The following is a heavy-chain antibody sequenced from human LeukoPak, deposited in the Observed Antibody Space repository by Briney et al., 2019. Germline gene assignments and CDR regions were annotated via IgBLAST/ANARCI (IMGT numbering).Heavy chain of an antibody. D-gene: IGHD4-17*01. V-gene: IGHV3-48*02. CDR3: ARDKYGDYVHDY. Sequence: GGSLRLSCAASGXTFTTYSMNWVRQAPGKGLEWVSYISSSSSTIYYADSVKGRFTISRDNAKSSLYLQMNSLRDEDTAVYYCARDKYGDYVHDYWGQGTLVTVSS. J-gene: IGHJ4*02. CDR1: GXTFTTYS. CDR2: ISSSSSTI.